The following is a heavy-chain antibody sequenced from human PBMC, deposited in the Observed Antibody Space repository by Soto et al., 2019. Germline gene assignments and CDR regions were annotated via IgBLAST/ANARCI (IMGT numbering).Heavy chain of an antibody. CDR2: ISAYNGNT. V-gene: IGHV1-18*01. D-gene: IGHD6-19*01. Sequence: ASVKVSCKASGYTFTSYGISWVRQAPGQGLEWMGWISAYNGNTNYAQKLQGRVTMTTDTSTSTAYMELRSLRSDDTAVYYCARDSGQWLVPRDSRDYWGQGTLVTVSS. CDR3: ARDSGQWLVPRDSRDY. J-gene: IGHJ4*02. CDR1: GYTFTSYG.